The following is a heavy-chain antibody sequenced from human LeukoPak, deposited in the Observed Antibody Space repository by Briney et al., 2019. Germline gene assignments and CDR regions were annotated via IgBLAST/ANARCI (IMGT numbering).Heavy chain of an antibody. D-gene: IGHD2-2*01. Sequence: PGGSLRLSCAASGFTFSSYGMHWVRQAPGKGLEGVAVISYDGSNKYYADSVKGRFTISRDNSKNTLYLQMNSLRAEDTAVYYCARAGRSTSRNYFDYWGQGTLVTVSS. CDR1: GFTFSSYG. V-gene: IGHV3-30*03. J-gene: IGHJ4*02. CDR3: ARAGRSTSRNYFDY. CDR2: ISYDGSNK.